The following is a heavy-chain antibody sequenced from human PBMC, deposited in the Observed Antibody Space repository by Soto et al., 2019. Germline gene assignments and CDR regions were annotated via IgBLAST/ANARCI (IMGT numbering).Heavy chain of an antibody. CDR3: ARKGPEYCGGDCYSAPDY. CDR2: ISAYNGNT. CDR1: GYTFTSYG. J-gene: IGHJ4*02. V-gene: IGHV1-18*01. Sequence: QVQLVQSGAEVKKPGASVKVSCKASGYTFTSYGISWVRQAPGQGLEWMGWISAYNGNTNYAQKLQGRVTMTTDASTRTAYMELRSLRDDDTAVYYCARKGPEYCGGDCYSAPDYWGQGTLVTVSS. D-gene: IGHD2-21*02.